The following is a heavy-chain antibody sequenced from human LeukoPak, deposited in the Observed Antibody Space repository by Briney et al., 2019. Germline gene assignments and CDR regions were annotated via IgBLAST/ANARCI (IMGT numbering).Heavy chain of an antibody. D-gene: IGHD5-18*01. CDR2: VDHRGII. CDR1: STSFNDYY. V-gene: IGHV4-34*01. Sequence: PSETLSLTRAVYSTSFNDYYWSWLRQSPGKGLEWIGEVDHRGIINYNPSLKSRITISADTSKSHFSLNLTSVTAADTAVYYCARRQLWLLWYFDYWGTGTPVTVSS. CDR3: ARRQLWLLWYFDY. J-gene: IGHJ4*02.